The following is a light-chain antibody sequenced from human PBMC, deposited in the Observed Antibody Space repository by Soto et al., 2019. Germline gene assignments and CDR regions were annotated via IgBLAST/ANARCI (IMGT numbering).Light chain of an antibody. V-gene: IGKV3-20*01. CDR3: QQYGFSFRA. CDR1: QSVSSTY. Sequence: EILLTQSPGTLSLSPGERATLSCRASQSVSSTYLSWYQLKPGQAPRLLIYGASTRATGIPDRFSGSGSGTDFALTLSRLEPEAFAAYYCQQYGFSFRAFGQGTKV. CDR2: GAS. J-gene: IGKJ1*01.